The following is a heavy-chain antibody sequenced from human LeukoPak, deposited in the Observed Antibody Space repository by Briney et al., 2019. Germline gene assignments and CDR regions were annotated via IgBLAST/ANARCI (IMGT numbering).Heavy chain of an antibody. CDR3: ARVRIGETSYDASDV. CDR2: IYLTGST. V-gene: IGHV4-59*13. CDR1: GGSISSYY. Sequence: KPSDTLSLTRTVSGGSISSYYWTWIRHPPGRGLEWIGDIYLTGSTNYNPYLKRRVTMSVDTSKNQFSLRLSSVTAADTAVYYCARVRIGETSYDASDVWGLGTMVTVSS. D-gene: IGHD1-26*01. J-gene: IGHJ3*01.